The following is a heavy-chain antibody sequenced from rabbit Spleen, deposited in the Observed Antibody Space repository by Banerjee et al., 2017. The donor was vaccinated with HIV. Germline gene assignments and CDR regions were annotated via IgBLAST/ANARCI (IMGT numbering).Heavy chain of an antibody. CDR3: ARDDYSHDYRSYFDL. J-gene: IGHJ4*01. V-gene: IGHV1S45*01. CDR1: GFSFSSSYD. CDR2: IDLITTNNA. Sequence: QEQLEESGGGLVQPEGSLTLTCTASGFSFSSSYDMCWVRQASGKGLEWITCIDLITTNNAIYASWAKGRFTISKTSSTTVTLQMTSLTAADTATYFCARDDYSHDYRSYFDLWGPGTLVTVS. D-gene: IGHD6-1*01.